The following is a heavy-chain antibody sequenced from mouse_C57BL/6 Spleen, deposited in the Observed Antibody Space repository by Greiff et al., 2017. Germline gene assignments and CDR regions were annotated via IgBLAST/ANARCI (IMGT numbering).Heavy chain of an antibody. Sequence: EVQLQQSGAELVKPGASVKLSCTASGFNIKDYYMHWVKQRTEQGLEWIGRIDPEDGDTKYAQKFQGKATITAVTSSNTAYLQLSSLTSEDTAVYYGARSRSGYDWFAYWGQGTLVTVSA. D-gene: IGHD3-2*02. CDR1: GFNIKDYY. CDR3: ARSRSGYDWFAY. V-gene: IGHV14-2*01. CDR2: IDPEDGDT. J-gene: IGHJ3*01.